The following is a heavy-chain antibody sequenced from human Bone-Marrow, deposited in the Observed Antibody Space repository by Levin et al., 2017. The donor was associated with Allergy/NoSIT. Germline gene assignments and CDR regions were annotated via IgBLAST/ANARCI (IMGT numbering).Heavy chain of an antibody. CDR1: GFTFSSYS. J-gene: IGHJ6*02. CDR2: ISSSSSYI. D-gene: IGHD3-22*01. CDR3: ARFSSGYYYVGYYYGMDV. Sequence: GGSLRLSCAASGFTFSSYSMKWVRQAPGKGLEWVSSISSSSSYIYYADSVKGRFTISRDNAKNSLYLQMNSLRAEDTAVYYCARFSSGYYYVGYYYGMDVWGQGTTVTVSS. V-gene: IGHV3-21*01.